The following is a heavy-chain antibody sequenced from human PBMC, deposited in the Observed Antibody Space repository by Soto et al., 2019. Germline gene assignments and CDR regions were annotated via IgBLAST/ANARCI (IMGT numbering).Heavy chain of an antibody. D-gene: IGHD3-22*01. CDR1: GSTFSSYA. CDR3: AKAESMIVVAPHDAFDI. Sequence: GGSLRLSCAASGSTFSSYAMSWVRQAPGKGLEWVSAISGSGGSTYYADSVKGRFTISRDNSKNTLYLQMNSLRAEDTAAYYCAKAESMIVVAPHDAFDIWGQGTMVTVSS. CDR2: ISGSGGST. J-gene: IGHJ3*02. V-gene: IGHV3-23*01.